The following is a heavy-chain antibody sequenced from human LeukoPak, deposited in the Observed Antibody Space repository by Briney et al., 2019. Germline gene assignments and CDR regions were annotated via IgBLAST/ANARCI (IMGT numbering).Heavy chain of an antibody. V-gene: IGHV5-51*01. D-gene: IGHD3-10*01. CDR3: ARPNPAYYYGSGSHGAFDI. Sequence: GESLKISCKGSGYSFTSYWIGWVRQMPGKGLEWMGIIYPGDSDTRYSPSFQGQVTISADKSISTAYLQWSSLKASDTAMYYCARPNPAYYYGSGSHGAFDIWGQGTMVTVSS. CDR2: IYPGDSDT. CDR1: GYSFTSYW. J-gene: IGHJ3*02.